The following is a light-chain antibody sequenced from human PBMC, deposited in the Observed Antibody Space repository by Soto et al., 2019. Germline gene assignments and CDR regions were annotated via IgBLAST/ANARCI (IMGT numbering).Light chain of an antibody. CDR3: QQRINWPPMFT. Sequence: EIVLTQSPPTLSLSPGESATLSCRASQSVSSYFSWYQQKPGQAPRLVIYAASNRATGIPPRFSGSGSGTDFTFTISSLEPEDFAVYYCQQRINWPPMFTFVQATKLEIK. V-gene: IGKV3-11*01. CDR2: AAS. J-gene: IGKJ2*01. CDR1: QSVSSY.